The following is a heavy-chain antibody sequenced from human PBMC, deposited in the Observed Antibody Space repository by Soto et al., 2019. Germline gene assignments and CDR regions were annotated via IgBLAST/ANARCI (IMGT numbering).Heavy chain of an antibody. J-gene: IGHJ6*02. CDR2: INAGNGDT. CDR1: GYIFSSYA. V-gene: IGHV1-3*01. Sequence: QVQLVQSGAEVKKPGASVKVSCKASGYIFSSYAMYWVRQAPGQRLEWMGWINAGNGDTKYSQKFQGRVTITRDTYATTASMELGGRRLEDTDAVYCERAYCGGDCTRSYYGMDVWGQGTTVTVSS. CDR3: ERAYCGGDCTRSYYGMDV. D-gene: IGHD2-21*01.